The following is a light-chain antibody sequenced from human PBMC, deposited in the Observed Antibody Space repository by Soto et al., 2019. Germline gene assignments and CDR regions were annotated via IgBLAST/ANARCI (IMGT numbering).Light chain of an antibody. V-gene: IGKV3-11*01. CDR3: QQRSNWPPVT. CDR1: QSVSSY. CDR2: DAT. Sequence: EIVLTQSPATLSLSPGERATLSCRASQSVSSYLAWYQQQPGQDPRLLIYDATNMATGIPARFSGSGSGTDFTLTISSLEPEDFAIHYCQQRSNWPPVTFGGGTKVEIK. J-gene: IGKJ4*01.